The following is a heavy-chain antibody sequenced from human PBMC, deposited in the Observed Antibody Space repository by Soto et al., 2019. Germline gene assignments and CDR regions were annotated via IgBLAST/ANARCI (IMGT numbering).Heavy chain of an antibody. CDR1: CGSIRSSSYY. CDR2: IYYTGST. D-gene: IGHD4-17*01. V-gene: IGHV4-39*01. CDR3: PRHYGDYALGSCDY. Sequence: PSEIISLTCTVTCGSIRSSSYYWGWIRQPPGKGLEWIGSIYYTGSTYYNPSLKSRVTISVDTSKSQFSLKLGFVTAADTAVYYCPRHYGDYALGSCDYWGQETLVTAS. J-gene: IGHJ4*02.